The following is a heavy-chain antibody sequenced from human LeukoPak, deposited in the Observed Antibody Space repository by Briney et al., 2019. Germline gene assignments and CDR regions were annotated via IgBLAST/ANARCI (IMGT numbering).Heavy chain of an antibody. CDR1: GGSISSSSYY. CDR2: IYYRGST. Sequence: PSETLSLTCTVSGGSISSSSYYWGWIRQPPGKGLEWIGSIYYRGSTYHNPSLKSRVTISVDTSKNQFSLKLSSVTAADTAVYYCARQDSSGYRPFWYFDLWGRGTLVTVSS. D-gene: IGHD3-22*01. CDR3: ARQDSSGYRPFWYFDL. J-gene: IGHJ2*01. V-gene: IGHV4-39*01.